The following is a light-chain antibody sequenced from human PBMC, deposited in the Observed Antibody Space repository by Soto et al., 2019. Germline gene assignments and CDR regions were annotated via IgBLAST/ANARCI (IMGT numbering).Light chain of an antibody. CDR2: GAS. J-gene: IGKJ1*01. Sequence: EIVMTQSPATLSVSPGERATLSCRASQSVSSNVAWYQQKPGQAPRLLIYGASTRATGIPARFSGSGSGTEFTLTLSSLQSEDFAVYYCQQYNNWWTFGQGTKVEIK. CDR3: QQYNNWWT. V-gene: IGKV3-15*01. CDR1: QSVSSN.